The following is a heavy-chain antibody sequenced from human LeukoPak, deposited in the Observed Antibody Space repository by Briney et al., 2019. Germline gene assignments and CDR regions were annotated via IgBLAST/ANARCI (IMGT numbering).Heavy chain of an antibody. V-gene: IGHV3-23*01. CDR1: GFTFSSYA. D-gene: IGHD2-2*02. J-gene: IGHJ4*02. CDR2: ISGSGGDT. CDR3: ASAGYCSTISCYNDY. Sequence: GGSLRLSYAASGFTFSSYAMNWVRQAPGKGLEWVSVISGSGGDTYNADSVKGRFTISRDNSKNTLYLQMNSLKAEDTTVYYCASAGYCSTISCYNDYWGQGTLVTVSS.